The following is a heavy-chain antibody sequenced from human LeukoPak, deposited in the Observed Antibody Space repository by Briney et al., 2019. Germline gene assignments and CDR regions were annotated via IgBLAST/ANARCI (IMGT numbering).Heavy chain of an antibody. D-gene: IGHD2-2*01. CDR1: GYTFTDYY. CDR3: ARANALYCSSTSCLFDY. CDR2: VNPNSGGT. J-gene: IGHJ4*02. V-gene: IGHV1-2*02. Sequence: ASVKVSFKASGYTFTDYYIHWVRQAPGQGLEWMAWVNPNSGGTYYAQNFHDRITLTRDTSISTAYMELSRLRSDDTAIYYCARANALYCSSTSCLFDYWGQGTLVTVSS.